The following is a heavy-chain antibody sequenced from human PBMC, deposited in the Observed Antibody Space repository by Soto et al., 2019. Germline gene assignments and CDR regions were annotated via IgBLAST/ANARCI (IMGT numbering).Heavy chain of an antibody. CDR2: ISAYNANA. CDR1: GYTFRNFG. Sequence: QIQLLQSGAEVKKPGASVKVTCKASGYTFRNFGISWVRQAPGQGLEWMGWISAYNANANYAQKFQGRLTMTADTSTSTAYMELRSLRSDDTAVYYCVRENSYFDYWGQGTLVTVSS. J-gene: IGHJ4*02. V-gene: IGHV1-18*01. CDR3: VRENSYFDY.